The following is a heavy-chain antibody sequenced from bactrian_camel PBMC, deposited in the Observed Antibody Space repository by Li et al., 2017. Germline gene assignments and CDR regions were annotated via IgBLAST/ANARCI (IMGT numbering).Heavy chain of an antibody. CDR1: AFTFSSYD. V-gene: IGHV3S40*01. CDR2: INSGGGSA. D-gene: IGHD1*01. Sequence: VQLVESGGGLVQPGGSLRLSCAASAFTFSSYDMTWVRQAPGKGLEWVSTINSGGGSASYADSVKGRFTISRDGAKNVIVLQMGSLKPEDTGTYYCAADLVTDGPFLNDTEYYYWGRGTQVTVS. CDR3: AADLVTDGPFLNDTEYYY. J-gene: IGHJ4*01.